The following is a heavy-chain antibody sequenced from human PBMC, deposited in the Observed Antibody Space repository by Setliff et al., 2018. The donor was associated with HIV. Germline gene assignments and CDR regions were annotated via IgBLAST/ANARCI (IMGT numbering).Heavy chain of an antibody. Sequence: SETLSLTCTVSGGSISSDYWSWIRQPPGKGLEWIGHISTSGTTNYNPSLKSRVTISADTSKSQFSLKLTSVTAADTAVYSCARRPIKGYGPFDSWGPGTLVTVSS. V-gene: IGHV4-4*08. CDR2: ISTSGTT. CDR1: GGSISSDY. CDR3: ARRPIKGYGPFDS. D-gene: IGHD2-15*01. J-gene: IGHJ4*02.